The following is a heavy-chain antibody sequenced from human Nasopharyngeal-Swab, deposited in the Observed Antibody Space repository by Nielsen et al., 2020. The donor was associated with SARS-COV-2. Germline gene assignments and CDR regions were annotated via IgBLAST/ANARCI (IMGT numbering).Heavy chain of an antibody. Sequence: GGSLRLSCAASGFTFDDYAMHWVRQAPGKCLEWVSGISWNSGSIGYADSVKGRFTISRDNAKNSLYLQMNSLRAEDTALYYCAKGGYSYGSDAFDIWGQGTMVTVSS. J-gene: IGHJ3*02. CDR2: ISWNSGSI. D-gene: IGHD5-18*01. V-gene: IGHV3-9*01. CDR3: AKGGYSYGSDAFDI. CDR1: GFTFDDYA.